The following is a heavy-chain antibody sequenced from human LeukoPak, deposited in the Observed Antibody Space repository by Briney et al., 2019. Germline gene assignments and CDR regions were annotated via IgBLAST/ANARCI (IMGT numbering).Heavy chain of an antibody. CDR2: ICSGGST. Sequence: GGSLRLSCAASGFTFSRYSMNWVRQAPGKGLEWVSVICSGGSTYFADSVKGRFTISRDNSKNTVYLQMNSLRAEDTAVYYCARVGGDGGGDSWEWYFDLWGRGTLVTVSS. J-gene: IGHJ2*01. CDR1: GFTFSRYS. V-gene: IGHV3-53*01. CDR3: ARVGGDGGGDSWEWYFDL. D-gene: IGHD2-21*02.